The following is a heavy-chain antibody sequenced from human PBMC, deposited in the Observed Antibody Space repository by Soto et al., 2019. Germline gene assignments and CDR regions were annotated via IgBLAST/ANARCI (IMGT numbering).Heavy chain of an antibody. J-gene: IGHJ6*02. D-gene: IGHD3-3*01. CDR2: INAGNGNT. V-gene: IGHV1-3*01. CDR3: ARDGFFGYGVVYYYGMDV. CDR1: GYTFTSYA. Sequence: VQLVQSEAEVKKPGASVKVSCKASGYTFTSYAMHWVRQAPGHRLEWLGWINAGNGNTKYSQKFQGRVTITRDTSAGTAYMEMSSLRSEDTAVYYCARDGFFGYGVVYYYGMDVWGQGTTVTVSS.